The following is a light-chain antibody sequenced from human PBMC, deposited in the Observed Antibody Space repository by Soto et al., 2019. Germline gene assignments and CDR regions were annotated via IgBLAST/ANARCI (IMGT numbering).Light chain of an antibody. J-gene: IGLJ3*02. CDR2: EVT. CDR1: SSDIGYYNY. V-gene: IGLV2-14*01. Sequence: QSVLTQPASVSGSPGQSITISCTGTSSDIGYYNYVSWYQQHPGKAPKLMIYEVTNRPSAVSYRFSGSKSGNTASLTISGLQAEDEADYYCISYSNYSTLGVFGGGTKVTVL. CDR3: ISYSNYSTLGV.